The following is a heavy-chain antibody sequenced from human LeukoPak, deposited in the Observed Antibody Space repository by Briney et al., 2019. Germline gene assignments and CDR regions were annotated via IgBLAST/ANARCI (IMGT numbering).Heavy chain of an antibody. V-gene: IGHV3-23*01. CDR1: GFTFSTYW. Sequence: TGGSLRLSCSASGFTFSTYWMSWVRQSPGKGLEWVSAISGSGVTTHYAGSVKGRFSISRDNSKNTLYLQMNSLRAEDTALYYCAKKVVVGATSPYSDFQDWGQGTLVTVSS. CDR3: AKKVVVGATSPYSDFQD. CDR2: ISGSGVTT. D-gene: IGHD1-26*01. J-gene: IGHJ1*01.